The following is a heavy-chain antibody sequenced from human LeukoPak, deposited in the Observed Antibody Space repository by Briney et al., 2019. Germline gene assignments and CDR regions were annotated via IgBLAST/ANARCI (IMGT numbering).Heavy chain of an antibody. V-gene: IGHV1-8*01. CDR1: GYTFTSYD. J-gene: IGHJ4*02. CDR2: MNPNSGNT. CDR3: ARVDSWFRDPGVVY. D-gene: IGHD3-10*01. Sequence: ASVKVSCKASGYTFTSYDINWVRQATGQGLEWMGWMNPNSGNTGYAQKFQGRVTMTRNTSISTAYMELSSLRSEDTAVYYCARVDSWFRDPGVVYWGQGTLVTVSS.